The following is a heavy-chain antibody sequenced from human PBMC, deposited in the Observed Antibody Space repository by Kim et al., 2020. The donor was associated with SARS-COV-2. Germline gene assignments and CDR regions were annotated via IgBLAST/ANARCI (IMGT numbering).Heavy chain of an antibody. V-gene: IGHV3-33*06. D-gene: IGHD6-6*01. CDR1: GFTFSSYG. Sequence: GGSLRLSCAASGFTFSSYGMHWVRQAPGKGLEWVAVIWYDGSNKYYADSVKGRFTISRDNSKNTLYLQMNSLRAEDTAVYYCAKDRSRYSSSSPDAFDIWGQGTMVTVSS. CDR2: IWYDGSNK. J-gene: IGHJ3*02. CDR3: AKDRSRYSSSSPDAFDI.